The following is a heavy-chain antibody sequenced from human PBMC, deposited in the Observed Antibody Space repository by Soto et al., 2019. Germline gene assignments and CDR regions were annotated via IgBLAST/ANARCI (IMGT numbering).Heavy chain of an antibody. CDR3: ARDRTGVPLARPGGGDY. Sequence: QVQLVQSGAEVKKPGASVKVSCKASGYTFTSYGISWVRQAPGQGLEWMGWISAYNGNTNYAQKLQGRVTMTTDTSTSTASMELRSLRSDDTAVYYCARDRTGVPLARPGGGDYWGQGTLVTVSS. CDR2: ISAYNGNT. CDR1: GYTFTSYG. J-gene: IGHJ4*02. V-gene: IGHV1-18*01. D-gene: IGHD1-1*01.